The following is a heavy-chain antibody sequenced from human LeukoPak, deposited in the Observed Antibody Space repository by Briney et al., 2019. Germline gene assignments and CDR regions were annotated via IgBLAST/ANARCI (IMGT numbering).Heavy chain of an antibody. CDR3: NTDINTIYDKVH. D-gene: IGHD5/OR15-5a*01. CDR2: ITSRNVGETT. J-gene: IGHJ4*02. Sequence: GGSLRLSCATSGLSFSGAWMTWVRQPPGKGLEWVGRITSRNVGETTHYAAPVKGRFTISRDDSKNTIYLQVNSLKTEDTAVYYCNTDINTIYDKVHWGQGTLVTVSS. CDR1: GLSFSGAW. V-gene: IGHV3-15*01.